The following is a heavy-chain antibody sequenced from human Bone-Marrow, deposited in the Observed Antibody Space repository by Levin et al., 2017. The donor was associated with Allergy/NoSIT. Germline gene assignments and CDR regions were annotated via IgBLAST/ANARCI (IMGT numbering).Heavy chain of an antibody. J-gene: IGHJ4*02. Sequence: NPGESLKISCKGSGYTFTGQYVHWVRQAPGQGLEYMGWIDPNSGATKYAQKFQGRVTMTRDTSISTAYMEVSSLRSDDTAVYYCVRDSLTCRNYFCYGEDLHYWGQGTLVTVSS. CDR3: VRDSLTCRNYFCYGEDLHY. CDR1: GYTFTGQY. V-gene: IGHV1-2*02. CDR2: IDPNSGAT. D-gene: IGHD3-10*01.